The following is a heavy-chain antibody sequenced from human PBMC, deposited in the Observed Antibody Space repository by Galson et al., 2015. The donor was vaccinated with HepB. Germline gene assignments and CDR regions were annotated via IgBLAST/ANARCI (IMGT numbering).Heavy chain of an antibody. J-gene: IGHJ6*02. D-gene: IGHD3-22*01. Sequence: SLRLSCAASGFTFSSYGMHWVRQAPGKGLEWVAVISYDGSNKYYADSVKGRFTISRDNSKNTLYLQMNSLRAEDTAVYYCAKGRYYYDSSGYIHRRDYYYGMDVWGQGTTVTVSS. CDR1: GFTFSSYG. CDR2: ISYDGSNK. CDR3: AKGRYYYDSSGYIHRRDYYYGMDV. V-gene: IGHV3-30*18.